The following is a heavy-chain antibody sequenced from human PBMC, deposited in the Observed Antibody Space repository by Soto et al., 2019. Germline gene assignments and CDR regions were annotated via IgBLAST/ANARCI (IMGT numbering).Heavy chain of an antibody. CDR1: GDSISSYY. CDR3: ARSDGRY. Sequence: PSETLSLTCTVSGDSISSYYWNWIRQPPGKGLEWIGYIYYSGSTNYNPSLKSRVTISVDTSKNQFSLKLSSVTAADTAVYYCARSDGRYWGQGTLVTVSS. J-gene: IGHJ4*02. CDR2: IYYSGST. V-gene: IGHV4-59*01.